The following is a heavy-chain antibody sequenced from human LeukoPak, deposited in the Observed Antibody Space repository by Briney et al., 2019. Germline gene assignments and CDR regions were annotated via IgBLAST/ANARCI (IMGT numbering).Heavy chain of an antibody. V-gene: IGHV1-46*01. J-gene: IGHJ4*02. CDR3: AAGGGSYYDFDY. Sequence: ASVKVSCKASGYTFTSYYMHWVRQAPGQGLEWMGIINPGGGSTSYAQKFQGRVTMTRDTSTSTVYMELSSLRSEDTAVYYCAAGGGSYYDFDYWGQGTLVTVSS. CDR2: INPGGGST. D-gene: IGHD1-26*01. CDR1: GYTFTSYY.